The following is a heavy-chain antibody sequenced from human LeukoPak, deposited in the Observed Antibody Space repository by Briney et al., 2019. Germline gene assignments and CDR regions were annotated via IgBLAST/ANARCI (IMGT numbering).Heavy chain of an antibody. CDR2: ISGSGGST. CDR3: AKSTSSWERVDY. Sequence: PGGSLRLSCAASGFTFSSYAMSWVRQAPGKGLEWVSAISGSGGSTNYAPSVKGRFTISRDNSNNTLYLQMNSLRAEDAAVYYCAKSTSSWERVDYWGQGTLVTVSS. J-gene: IGHJ4*02. D-gene: IGHD6-13*01. CDR1: GFTFSSYA. V-gene: IGHV3-23*01.